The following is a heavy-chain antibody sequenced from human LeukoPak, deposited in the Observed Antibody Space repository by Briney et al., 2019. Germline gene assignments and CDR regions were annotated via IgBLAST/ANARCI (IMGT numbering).Heavy chain of an antibody. CDR1: EFTFSSYE. V-gene: IGHV3-48*03. Sequence: PGGSLRLSCAASEFTFSSYEMNWIRQAPGKGLEWVSYISSSGSTTYYADSVKGRFTISRDNAKNSLYLQMNNLRVEDTAVYYCARAPTKFRRDWFDPWGQGTLVTVSS. D-gene: IGHD3-9*01. CDR3: ARAPTKFRRDWFDP. CDR2: ISSSGSTT. J-gene: IGHJ5*02.